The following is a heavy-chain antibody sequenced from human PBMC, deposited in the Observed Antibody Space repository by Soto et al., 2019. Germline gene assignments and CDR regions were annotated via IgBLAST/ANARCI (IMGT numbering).Heavy chain of an antibody. CDR1: GYTFTSYG. CDR2: ICASNGNT. Sequence: QVLLVQSGAEVKKPGASVKVSCKASGYTFTSYGISLVRQAPGQGPEWMGWICASNGNTNYAQKLQGRCTMTTDTSTSTAYMELRSLSSDDTAVYYCARDSWVHGSWSHLTSYYYYLDGWGKCTTVTVCS. D-gene: IGHD3-10*01. CDR3: ARDSWVHGSWSHLTSYYYYLDG. V-gene: IGHV1-18*01. J-gene: IGHJ6*03.